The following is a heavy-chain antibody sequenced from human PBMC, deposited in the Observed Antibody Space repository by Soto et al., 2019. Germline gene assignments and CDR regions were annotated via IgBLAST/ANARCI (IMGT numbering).Heavy chain of an antibody. CDR2: IYSNGYT. D-gene: IGHD2-8*01. CDR3: AREGYCTNGVCSY. J-gene: IGHJ4*02. V-gene: IGHV4-31*03. CDR1: GDSISSGGYY. Sequence: SETLSLTCTVSGDSISSGGYYWSWIRQLPGKGLEWIGYIYSNGYTYYNPSLESRVTISLDTSNNQFSLKLTSVTAADTAVYYCAREGYCTNGVCSYWGQGTLVT.